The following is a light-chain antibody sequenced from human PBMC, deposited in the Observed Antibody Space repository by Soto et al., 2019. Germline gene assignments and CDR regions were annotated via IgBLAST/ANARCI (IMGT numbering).Light chain of an antibody. J-gene: IGKJ4*01. CDR3: QQRNSWPLT. CDR1: QSVSRY. CDR2: DAS. Sequence: EIVLTQSPATLSLSPGDRATLSCRASQSVSRYLAWYQQKPGQAPRLLIYDASNRATGIPARFSGSGSGTDFTLTISSLEPEDFAVYYCQQRNSWPLTFGGGTKVEIK. V-gene: IGKV3-11*01.